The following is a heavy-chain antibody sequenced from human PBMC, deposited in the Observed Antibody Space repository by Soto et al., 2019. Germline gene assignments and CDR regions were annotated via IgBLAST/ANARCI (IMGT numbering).Heavy chain of an antibody. CDR2: ISTLNGYT. CDR1: GYTFTSYG. J-gene: IGHJ5*02. V-gene: IGHV1-18*01. Sequence: ASVKVSCKASGYTFTSYGITWARQAPGQGLEWVGWISTLNGYTNYAQKVQGRVTMTTDTSTNTVYLELRSLRSDDTAVYYCARGGRYCSGGSCFSDWFEPWGQGTLVTVSS. D-gene: IGHD2-15*01. CDR3: ARGGRYCSGGSCFSDWFEP.